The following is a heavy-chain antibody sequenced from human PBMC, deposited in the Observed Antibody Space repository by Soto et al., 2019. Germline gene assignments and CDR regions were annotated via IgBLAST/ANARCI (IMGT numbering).Heavy chain of an antibody. D-gene: IGHD3-3*01. CDR2: IYYSGST. V-gene: IGHV4-39*01. J-gene: IGHJ5*02. CDR1: GGSISSSSYY. CDR3: ARPYRYYDFWNVKDGWFDP. Sequence: SETLSLTCTVSGGSISSSSYYWGWIRQPPGKGLEWIGSIYYSGSTYYNPSLKSRVTISVDTSKNQFSLKLSSVTAADTAVYYCARPYRYYDFWNVKDGWFDPWGQGTLVTVSS.